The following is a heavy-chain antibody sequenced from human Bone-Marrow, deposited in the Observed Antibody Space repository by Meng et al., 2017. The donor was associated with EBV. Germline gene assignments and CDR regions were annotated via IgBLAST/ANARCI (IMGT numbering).Heavy chain of an antibody. J-gene: IGHJ4*02. D-gene: IGHD3-10*01. V-gene: IGHV1-69*09. CDR2: LITMTGVS. CDR3: ASESGRGFTPDY. Sequence: QLAQHVGEAYRTGYSFIVVWNASVGTFRSDAICCVRQAPGQGLVFMCRLITMTGVSHYAPKFQVRVSIIADESTITHYLAPSSLTSEDTAIYFCASESGRGFTPDYWGQGTLVTVSS. CDR1: VGTFRSDA.